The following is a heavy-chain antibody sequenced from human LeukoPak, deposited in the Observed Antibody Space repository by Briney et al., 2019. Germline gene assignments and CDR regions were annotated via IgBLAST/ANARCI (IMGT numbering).Heavy chain of an antibody. V-gene: IGHV4-4*07. Sequence: SETLSLTCTVSGGSISSYYWSWIRQPAGKGLEWIGRIYISGSTNYNPSLKSRVTISVDTSKNQFSLKLSSVTAADTAVYYCAREGLLGYCSSTSCSAWGYYYYMDVWGKGTTVTVSS. D-gene: IGHD2-2*01. CDR2: IYISGST. CDR3: AREGLLGYCSSTSCSAWGYYYYMDV. J-gene: IGHJ6*03. CDR1: GGSISSYY.